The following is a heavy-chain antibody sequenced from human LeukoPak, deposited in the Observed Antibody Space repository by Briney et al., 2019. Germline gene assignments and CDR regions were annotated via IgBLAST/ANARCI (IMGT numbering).Heavy chain of an antibody. V-gene: IGHV3-66*01. CDR3: ARDGHLPRGYYGMDV. J-gene: IGHJ6*02. Sequence: GGSLRLSCAASGFTVSSNYMSWVRQAPGKGLEWVSVIYSGGSTNYADSVKGRFTISRDNSKNTLYLQMNSLRAEDTAVYYCARDGHLPRGYYGMDVWGQGTTVTVSS. D-gene: IGHD3-10*01. CDR2: IYSGGST. CDR1: GFTVSSNY.